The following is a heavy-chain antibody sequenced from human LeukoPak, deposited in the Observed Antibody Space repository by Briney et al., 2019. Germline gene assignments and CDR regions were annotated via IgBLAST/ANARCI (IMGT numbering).Heavy chain of an antibody. D-gene: IGHD2-15*01. CDR3: ASPKYCSGGSCYSGWYFDL. Sequence: SETLSLTCTVSGGSISSSSYYWGWIRQPPGKGLEWIGSIYYSGSTYYNPSLKSRGTISVDTSKNQFSLKLSSVTAADTAVYYCASPKYCSGGSCYSGWYFDLWGRGTLVTVSS. CDR2: IYYSGST. J-gene: IGHJ2*01. V-gene: IGHV4-39*01. CDR1: GGSISSSSYY.